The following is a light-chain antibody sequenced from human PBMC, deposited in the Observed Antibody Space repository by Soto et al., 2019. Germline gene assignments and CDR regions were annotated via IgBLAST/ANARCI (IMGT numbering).Light chain of an antibody. CDR1: KSDIGVYDF. CDR3: KSYAGSNTWV. CDR2: EVV. V-gene: IGLV2-8*01. Sequence: QSALTQPPSASGSPGQSVTISCTGTKSDIGVYDFVSWYQHHPGKAPRLIIYEVVQRPSGVPDRFSGSKSGNTASLTVSGLQAADEADYFCKSYAGSNTWVFGGGTKLTVL. J-gene: IGLJ3*02.